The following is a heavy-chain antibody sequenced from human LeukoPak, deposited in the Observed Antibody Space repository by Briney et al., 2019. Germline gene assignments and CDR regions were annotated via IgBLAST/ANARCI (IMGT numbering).Heavy chain of an antibody. J-gene: IGHJ4*02. D-gene: IGHD2-15*01. CDR3: ASDRNYCSGGSCYSGPFDY. V-gene: IGHV3-48*01. CDR1: GFTFSTYN. Sequence: GGSLRLSCAASGFTFSTYNMLWARQTPGKGLEWLFYINSGGRGVHSAHSVKDRFTFSRDNAKNSLYLQMNSLRAEDTAVYYCASDRNYCSGGSCYSGPFDYWGQGTLVTVSS. CDR2: INSGGRGV.